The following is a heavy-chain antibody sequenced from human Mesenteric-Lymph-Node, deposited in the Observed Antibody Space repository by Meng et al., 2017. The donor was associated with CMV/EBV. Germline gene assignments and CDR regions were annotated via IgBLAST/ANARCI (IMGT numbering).Heavy chain of an antibody. CDR1: GYTFTYYA. J-gene: IGHJ4*02. D-gene: IGHD3-10*01. V-gene: IGHV1-3*04. CDR3: ARGYYASGTYYPVDY. Sequence: SGYTFTYYAMHWVRQATGQRLEWMGWINTGNGNTKYSQNFQGRVTITRDTSASTAYMELSSLRSEDTAVYYCARGYYASGTYYPVDYWGQGTLVTVSS. CDR2: INTGNGNT.